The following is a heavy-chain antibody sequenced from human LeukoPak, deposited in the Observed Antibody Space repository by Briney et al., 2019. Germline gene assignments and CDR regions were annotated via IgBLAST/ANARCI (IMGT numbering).Heavy chain of an antibody. CDR3: ARVITVYNVYEEVAEYFQY. J-gene: IGHJ1*01. CDR1: GFTFSSYS. CDR2: ISSSSSYI. V-gene: IGHV3-21*01. D-gene: IGHD5/OR15-5a*01. Sequence: EGSLRLSCAASGFTFSSYSMNWVRQAPGKGLEWVSSISSSSSYIYYADSVKGRFTISRDNAKNSLYLQMNSLRADDTAVYYCARVITVYNVYEEVAEYFQYWGQGTLVTVSS.